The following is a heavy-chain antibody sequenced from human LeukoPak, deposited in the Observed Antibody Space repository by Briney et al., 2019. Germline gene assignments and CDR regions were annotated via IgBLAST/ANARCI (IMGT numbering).Heavy chain of an antibody. CDR2: TQISRST. J-gene: IGHJ4*02. CDR3: ARKSGSSSPFDY. V-gene: IGHV4-4*07. CDR1: GGSISSYY. Sequence: SETLSLTCTVSGGSISSYYWSWIRQPAGKGLEWIGHTQISRSTNSIPSLKSRVTMSVDTSKNQSSLKVNSVTAADTAVYYCARKSGSSSPFDYWGQGTLVTVSS. D-gene: IGHD1-26*01.